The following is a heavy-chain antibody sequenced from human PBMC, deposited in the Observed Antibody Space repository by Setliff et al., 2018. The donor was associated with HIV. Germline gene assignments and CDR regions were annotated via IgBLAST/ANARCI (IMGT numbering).Heavy chain of an antibody. J-gene: IGHJ4*02. CDR2: IGRGGTVA. D-gene: IGHD3-3*01. CDR1: GFTFSDYW. Sequence: GGSLRLSCTASGFTFSDYWMHWVRRGPGRGMEWVSRIGRGGTVANYAYSVKGRFTISRDNAKSSLYLQMDSLRVEDTSVYYCWSGYTSGRWGQGTLVTVSS. V-gene: IGHV3-74*01. CDR3: WSGYTSGR.